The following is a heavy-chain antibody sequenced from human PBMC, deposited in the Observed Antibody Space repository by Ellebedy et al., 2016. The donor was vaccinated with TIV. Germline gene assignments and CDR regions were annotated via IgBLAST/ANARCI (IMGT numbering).Heavy chain of an antibody. J-gene: IGHJ6*02. V-gene: IGHV3-7*03. D-gene: IGHD5-12*01. CDR2: IDQGGNAK. Sequence: GESLKISCAASGFIFSDCLMTWVRQAPGKGLEFVANIDQGGNAKHYVDSVKGRFTISRDNDKNSLFMQMNNLRAEDTAVYYCARTGYGYHGMDVWGQGTTVSVSS. CDR1: GFIFSDCL. CDR3: ARTGYGYHGMDV.